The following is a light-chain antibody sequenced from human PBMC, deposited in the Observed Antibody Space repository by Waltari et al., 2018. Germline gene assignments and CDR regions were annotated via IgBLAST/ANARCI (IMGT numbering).Light chain of an antibody. CDR2: KAS. CDR1: QSISSW. V-gene: IGKV1-5*03. Sequence: DIQMTQSPSTLSASVGHRVTITCRASQSISSWLAWYHQKPGKAPKLLIYKASTLESGVPSRFSGSGSGTEFTLTISSLQPDDFATYYCQQYNTSPWTFGQGTKVEIK. J-gene: IGKJ1*01. CDR3: QQYNTSPWT.